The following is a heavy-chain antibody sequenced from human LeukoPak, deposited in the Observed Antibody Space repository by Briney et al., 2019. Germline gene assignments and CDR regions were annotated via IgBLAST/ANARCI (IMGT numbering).Heavy chain of an antibody. Sequence: PGGSLRLSCAASGFTFSNYWMAWVRQAPGKGLEWVANMKQDGTEKYYADSVKGRFTISRDNVKKSLYLQINSLRAEDTALYYCARVNSGSWNGFHAHYGMDVWGQGTTVTVSS. CDR2: MKQDGTEK. D-gene: IGHD3-3*01. V-gene: IGHV3-7*01. CDR1: GFTFSNYW. CDR3: ARVNSGSWNGFHAHYGMDV. J-gene: IGHJ6*02.